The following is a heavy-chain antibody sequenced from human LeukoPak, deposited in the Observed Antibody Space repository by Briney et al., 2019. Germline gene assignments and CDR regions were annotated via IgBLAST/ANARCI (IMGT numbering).Heavy chain of an antibody. Sequence: PSETLSLTCTVSGGSISSYYYSWIRRPPGKGLEWIGYVYYSGGTNYNPSLKSRVTISIDTSKNQFSLNLSSVTAADTAVYYCAMGIAAAGTAYWGQGTLVTVSS. CDR2: VYYSGGT. J-gene: IGHJ4*02. CDR3: AMGIAAAGTAY. D-gene: IGHD6-13*01. CDR1: GGSISSYY. V-gene: IGHV4-59*01.